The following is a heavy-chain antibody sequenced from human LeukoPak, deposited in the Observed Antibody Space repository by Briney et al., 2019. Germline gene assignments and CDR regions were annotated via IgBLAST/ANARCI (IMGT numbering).Heavy chain of an antibody. CDR3: ARVDSGTYYMPFDY. CDR1: GGSLIPYY. V-gene: IGHV4-59*01. D-gene: IGHD1-26*01. CDR2: IYHSGTT. J-gene: IGHJ4*02. Sequence: PSETLSLTCTVSGGSLIPYYWSWIRQPPGKGLEWIGYIYHSGTTNYSPPLKGRATLSVDTSKNQISLRLSSVTAADTAVYFCARVDSGTYYMPFDYWGQGSLVTVSS.